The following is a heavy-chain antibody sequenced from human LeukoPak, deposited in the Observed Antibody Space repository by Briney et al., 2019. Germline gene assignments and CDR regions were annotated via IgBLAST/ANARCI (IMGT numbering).Heavy chain of an antibody. J-gene: IGHJ4*02. CDR1: GGSISSGGYY. D-gene: IGHD2-15*01. Sequence: SETLSLTCTVSGGSISSGGYYWSWIRQHPGKGLEWIGYIYYSGSTYYNPSLKSRVTISVDTSKNQFSLKLSSVTAADTAVYYCARTGGVRPAQDPRYCSGGSCLLFDYWGQGTLVTVSS. V-gene: IGHV4-31*03. CDR3: ARTGGVRPAQDPRYCSGGSCLLFDY. CDR2: IYYSGST.